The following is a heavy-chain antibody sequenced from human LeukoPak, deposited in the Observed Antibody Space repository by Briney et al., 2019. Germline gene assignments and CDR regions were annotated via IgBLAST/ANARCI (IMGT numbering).Heavy chain of an antibody. CDR2: ISGSGGST. V-gene: IGHV3-23*01. J-gene: IGHJ6*03. CDR3: AKEEYYYGSGSPYYYYYMDV. D-gene: IGHD3-10*01. Sequence: GGSLRLSCAASGFTFSSYAMSWVRQAPGKGLEWVSAISGSGGSTYYADSVKGRFTISGDNSKNTLYLQMSSLRAEDTAVYYCAKEEYYYGSGSPYYYYYMDVWGKGTTVTVSS. CDR1: GFTFSSYA.